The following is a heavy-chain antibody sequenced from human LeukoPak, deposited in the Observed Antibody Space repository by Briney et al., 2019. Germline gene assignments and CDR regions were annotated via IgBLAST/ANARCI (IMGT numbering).Heavy chain of an antibody. CDR1: GFAFSNFA. CDR2: VSYEGTIK. V-gene: IGHV3-30*14. J-gene: IGHJ5*01. CDR3: AREKFDS. Sequence: GRSLRLSCAASGFAFSNFAMHWVRQAPGKGLEWVAVVSYEGTIKYYSDSAKGRFTISRGNSNSLISLQMNNLTTEDTAAYYCAREKFDSWGQGTLVTVSP.